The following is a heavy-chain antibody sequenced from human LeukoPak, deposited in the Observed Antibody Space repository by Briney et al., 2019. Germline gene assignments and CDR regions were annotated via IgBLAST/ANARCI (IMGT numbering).Heavy chain of an antibody. D-gene: IGHD6-19*01. CDR1: GYTFTTDY. CDR3: ARDGQWLVRGDY. V-gene: IGHV1-46*01. J-gene: IGHJ4*02. Sequence: ASVKVFCKASGYTFTTDYIHWVRQAPGQGLEWMGIINPSGGSTTYAQKFQGRVIMTGDTSTSTVYMELRSLRSEDTAVYYCARDGQWLVRGDYWGQGTLVTVSS. CDR2: INPSGGST.